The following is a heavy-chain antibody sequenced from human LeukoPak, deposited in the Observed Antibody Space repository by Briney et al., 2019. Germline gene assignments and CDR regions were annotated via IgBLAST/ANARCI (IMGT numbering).Heavy chain of an antibody. Sequence: GGSLRLSCAASGFTFSSYAMHWVRQAPGKGLEWVAYIHTDQTIQYYADSVKGRFTISRDNSKNTLYLQMKTLRSEDTAVYYCGYYNSGSYSTPDSWGQGTQVTVSS. CDR3: GYYNSGSYSTPDS. J-gene: IGHJ5*01. V-gene: IGHV3-30-3*01. CDR2: IHTDQTIQ. CDR1: GFTFSSYA. D-gene: IGHD3-10*01.